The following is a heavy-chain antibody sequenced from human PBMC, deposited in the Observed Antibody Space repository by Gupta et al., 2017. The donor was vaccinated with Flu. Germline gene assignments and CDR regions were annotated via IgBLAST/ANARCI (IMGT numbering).Heavy chain of an antibody. D-gene: IGHD2-2*01. J-gene: IGHJ5*02. CDR1: GGSFSGYY. CDR2: INHSGST. Sequence: QVQLQQWGAGLLKPSETLSLTCAVYGGSFSGYYWSWIRQPPGKGLEWIGEINHSGSTNYNPSLKSRVTISVDTSKNQFSLKLSSVTAADTAVYYCARGIFFGTDRKRRGVVVPPSPFDPWGQGTLVTVSS. V-gene: IGHV4-34*01. CDR3: ARGIFFGTDRKRRGVVVPPSPFDP.